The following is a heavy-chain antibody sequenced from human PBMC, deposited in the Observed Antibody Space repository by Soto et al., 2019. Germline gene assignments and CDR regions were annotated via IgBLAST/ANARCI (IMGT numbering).Heavy chain of an antibody. CDR2: ISSGSDTI. J-gene: IGHJ4*02. Sequence: EVQLVESGGGLVQPGGALRRSCAAPGFTFSDYGVNWVRQAPGKGLEWISYISSGSDTIYYADSVKGRFTISRDDAKNSLFLQMTSLRDDDTAVYYCARASTTWEDDYWGQGTLVTVSS. CDR1: GFTFSDYG. CDR3: ARASTTWEDDY. D-gene: IGHD5-12*01. V-gene: IGHV3-48*02.